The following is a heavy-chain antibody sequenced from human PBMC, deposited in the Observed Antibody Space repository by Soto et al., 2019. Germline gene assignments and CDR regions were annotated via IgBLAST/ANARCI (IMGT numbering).Heavy chain of an antibody. J-gene: IGHJ4*02. Sequence: ASVKVSCKASGYTFTSYYMHWVRQAPGQGLEWMGIINSSAGRTTYAQKLQGRVTMTRDTSTTTVYMELSSLKSEDTAVYYCAGGDLIVGATSLFDYWGQGTLVTVSS. CDR1: GYTFTSYY. CDR2: INSSAGRT. D-gene: IGHD1-26*01. V-gene: IGHV1-46*01. CDR3: AGGDLIVGATSLFDY.